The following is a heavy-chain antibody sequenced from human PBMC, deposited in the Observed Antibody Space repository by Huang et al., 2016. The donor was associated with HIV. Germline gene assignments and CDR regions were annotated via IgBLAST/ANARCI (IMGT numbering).Heavy chain of an antibody. CDR2: IKTKNDNYAT. V-gene: IGHV3-73*01. Sequence: EVQLVQSRGGLLRPGGSLRVSCAASGFTFSGSAIHWVRQTSGKGPGWVGRIKTKNDNYATAFTASLEGRFTVSRDDSRNTAYLQMNSLKTEDTAVYYCTRLRNGDDAFDIWGQGTTVTVSS. CDR3: TRLRNGDDAFDI. J-gene: IGHJ3*02. CDR1: GFTFSGSA.